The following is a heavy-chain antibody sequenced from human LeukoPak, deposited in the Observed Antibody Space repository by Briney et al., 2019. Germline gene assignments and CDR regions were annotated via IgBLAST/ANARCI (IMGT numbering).Heavy chain of an antibody. CDR3: ARPFMYCGGDCYNAFDI. Sequence: ASVKVSCKASGYTFTGYYMHWVRQAPGQGLERMGWINPNSGGTNYAQKFQGRVTMTRDTSISTAYMELSRLRSDDTAVYYCARPFMYCGGDCYNAFDIWGQGTMVTVSS. J-gene: IGHJ3*02. CDR1: GYTFTGYY. V-gene: IGHV1-2*02. D-gene: IGHD2-21*02. CDR2: INPNSGGT.